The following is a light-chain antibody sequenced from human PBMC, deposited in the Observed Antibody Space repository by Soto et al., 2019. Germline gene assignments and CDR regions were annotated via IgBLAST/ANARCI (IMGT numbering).Light chain of an antibody. Sequence: EIVLTQSPATLSLPPGERATLSCRASQSISSYLAWYQQKPGQAPRLLIYDASNRATGIPARFSGSGSGTDFTLNISSLEPEDFAVYYCQQRSNWPWTFGQGTKVEIK. CDR3: QQRSNWPWT. CDR2: DAS. V-gene: IGKV3-11*01. CDR1: QSISSY. J-gene: IGKJ1*01.